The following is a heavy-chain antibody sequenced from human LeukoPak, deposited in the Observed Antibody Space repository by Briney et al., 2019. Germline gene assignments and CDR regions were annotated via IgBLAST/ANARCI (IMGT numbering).Heavy chain of an antibody. Sequence: AGTLRLSCAASGFTFSNYWMLWVRQAPGKGLESVSRLNTDGTVTTYADPVKGRFTVSRDNADNTMFLQMNSVRDEETAVYYCATKQWLAPPPDSWGQGTPVTVSS. V-gene: IGHV3-74*01. J-gene: IGHJ4*02. CDR3: ATKQWLAPPPDS. CDR2: LNTDGTVT. CDR1: GFTFSNYW. D-gene: IGHD6-19*01.